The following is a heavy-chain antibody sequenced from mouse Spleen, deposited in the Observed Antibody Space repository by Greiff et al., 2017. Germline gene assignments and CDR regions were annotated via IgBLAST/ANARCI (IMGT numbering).Heavy chain of an antibody. V-gene: IGHV1-82*01. J-gene: IGHJ2*01. CDR3: ARDYSYYSYDLYYFDY. D-gene: IGHD2-12*01. CDR1: GYAFSSSW. Sequence: QVQLQQSGPELVKPGASVKISCKASGYAFSSSWMNWVKQRPGKGLEWIGRIYPGDGDTNYNGKFKGKATLTADKSSSTAYMQLSSLTSEDSAVYFCARDYSYYSYDLYYFDYWGQGTTLTVSS. CDR2: IYPGDGDT.